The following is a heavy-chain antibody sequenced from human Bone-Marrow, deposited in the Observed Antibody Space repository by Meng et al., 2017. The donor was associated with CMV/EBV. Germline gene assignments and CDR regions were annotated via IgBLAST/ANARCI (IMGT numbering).Heavy chain of an antibody. J-gene: IGHJ6*02. Sequence: SLKISCAASGFTFDDYAMHWVRQAPGKGLEWVSGISWNSGSIGYADSVKGRFTISRDNAKNSLYLQMNSLRAEDMALYYCAKDILGELPPGGMDVWGQGTTVTVSS. V-gene: IGHV3-9*03. CDR3: AKDILGELPPGGMDV. CDR2: ISWNSGSI. D-gene: IGHD3-16*01. CDR1: GFTFDDYA.